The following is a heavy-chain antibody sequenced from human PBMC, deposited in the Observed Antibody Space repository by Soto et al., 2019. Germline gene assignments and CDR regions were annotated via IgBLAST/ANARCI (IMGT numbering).Heavy chain of an antibody. CDR2: ISSNGCST. CDR3: VTYYDFWSGYHHY. Sequence: GALRLSGSASVFTCSSYAMHWVRQAPGKGLEYVSAISSNGCSTYYADSVKGRFTISRDNSKNTLYLQMSSLRAEDTAVYYCVTYYDFWSGYHHYWGQGTLVTVSS. CDR1: VFTCSSYA. V-gene: IGHV3-64D*06. D-gene: IGHD3-3*01. J-gene: IGHJ4*02.